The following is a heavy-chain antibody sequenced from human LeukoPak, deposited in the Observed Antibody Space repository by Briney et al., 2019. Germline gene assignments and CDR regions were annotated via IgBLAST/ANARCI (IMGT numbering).Heavy chain of an antibody. CDR1: GGSFSGYY. CDR3: ARGPSSLIDDVENWFDP. V-gene: IGHV4-34*01. D-gene: IGHD1-1*01. CDR2: INHSGST. J-gene: IGHJ5*02. Sequence: SETLSLTCAVYGGSFSGYYWSWIRQPPGKGLEWIGEINHSGSTNYNPSLKSRVTISVDTSKNQFSLKLNSVTAADTAVYYCARGPSSLIDDVENWFDPWGQGTLVTVSS.